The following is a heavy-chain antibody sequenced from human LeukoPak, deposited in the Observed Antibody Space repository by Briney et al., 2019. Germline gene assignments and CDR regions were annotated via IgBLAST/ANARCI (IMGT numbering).Heavy chain of an antibody. CDR2: IIPIFGTA. J-gene: IGHJ5*01. Sequence: SVKVPCKASGGTFSSYAISWVRQAPGQGLEWMGRIIPIFGTANYAQKFQGRVTITADKSTSTAYMELSSLRSEDTAVYYCARVPNHCTNGVCCTNWFVSRGQGTLVTVSS. CDR3: ARVPNHCTNGVCCTNWFVS. V-gene: IGHV1-69*06. CDR1: GGTFSSYA. D-gene: IGHD2-8*01.